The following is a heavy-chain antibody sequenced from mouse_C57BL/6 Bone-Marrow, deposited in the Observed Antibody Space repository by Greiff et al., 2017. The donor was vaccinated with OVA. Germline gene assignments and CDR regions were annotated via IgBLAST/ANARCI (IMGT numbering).Heavy chain of an antibody. J-gene: IGHJ4*01. CDR1: GFTFNTYA. CDR2: IRSKSSNYAT. D-gene: IGHD1-1*01. CDR3: VRRITTVVAPYYYAMDY. V-gene: IGHV10-3*01. Sequence: EVMLVESGGGLVQPKGSLKLSCAASGFTFNTYAMHWVRQAPGKGLEWVARIRSKSSNYATYYADSVKDRFTISRDDSQSMLYLQMNNLKTEDTAMYYCVRRITTVVAPYYYAMDYWGQGTSVTVSS.